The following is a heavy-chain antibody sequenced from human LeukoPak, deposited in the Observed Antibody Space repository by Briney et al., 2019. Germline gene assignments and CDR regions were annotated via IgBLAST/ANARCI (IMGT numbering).Heavy chain of an antibody. CDR1: GYSFTNYW. D-gene: IGHD3-22*01. CDR2: IYPGDSDT. J-gene: IGHJ5*02. V-gene: IGHV5-51*01. CDR3: ARVYYDSSGYYLGGDNWFDP. Sequence: GESLKISCKGSGYSFTNYWIGWVRQMPGKGLEWMGIIYPGDSDTKYSPSFQGQVTISADKSISTAHLQWSSLKASDTAMYYCARVYYDSSGYYLGGDNWFDPWGQGTLVTVSS.